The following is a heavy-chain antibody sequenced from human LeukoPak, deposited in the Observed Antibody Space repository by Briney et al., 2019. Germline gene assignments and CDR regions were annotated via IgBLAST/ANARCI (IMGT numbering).Heavy chain of an antibody. V-gene: IGHV3-30*03. D-gene: IGHD2-2*01. CDR3: ARDLKTAMDYFDY. J-gene: IGHJ4*02. CDR1: GSGFTFNNYW. CDR2: ISYDGSKK. Sequence: PGGSLRLSCAASGSGFTFNNYWMHWVRQAPGKGLVWVAIISYDGSKKYYADSVKGRFTISRDNSKNTLFLQMNSLRPEDTAVYYCARDLKTAMDYFDYWGQGALVTVSS.